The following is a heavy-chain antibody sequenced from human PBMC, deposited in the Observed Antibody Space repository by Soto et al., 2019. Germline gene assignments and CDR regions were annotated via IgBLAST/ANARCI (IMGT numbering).Heavy chain of an antibody. V-gene: IGHV4-59*04. CDR1: GGSIRNYY. J-gene: IGHJ4*02. D-gene: IGHD4-17*01. CDR3: ASGPIGDYTDGFDY. Sequence: PSETLSLTCTVSGGSIRNYYWSWIRQPPGKGLEWIGYIYHSGSTYYNPSLKSRVTISVDRSKNQFSLKLSSVTAADTAVYYCASGPIGDYTDGFDYWGQGTLDTVSS. CDR2: IYHSGST.